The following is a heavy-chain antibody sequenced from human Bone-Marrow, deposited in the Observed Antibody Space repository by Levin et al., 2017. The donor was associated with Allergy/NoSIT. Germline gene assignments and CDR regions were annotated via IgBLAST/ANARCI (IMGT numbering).Heavy chain of an antibody. CDR2: VYPGDSDT. V-gene: IGHV5-51*01. CDR3: ARKMGPTPAFDL. CDR1: GYSFSSQW. D-gene: IGHD1-26*01. J-gene: IGHJ3*01. Sequence: GESLKISCQGSGYSFSSQWIAWVRQKPVKGLEWMGIVYPGDSDTVYSPSFEGQVTFSADKSTNTAHLHWSSLKASDTAMYFCARKMGPTPAFDLWGQGTMVTVSS.